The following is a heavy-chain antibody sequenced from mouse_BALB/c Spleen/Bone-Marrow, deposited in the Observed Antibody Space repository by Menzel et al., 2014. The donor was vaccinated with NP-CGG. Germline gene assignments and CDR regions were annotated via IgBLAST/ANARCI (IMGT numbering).Heavy chain of an antibody. CDR2: ISYSGST. CDR3: ARDYYGSSSYWYFDV. CDR1: GYSITSDYA. J-gene: IGHJ1*01. Sequence: VQLQQSGPGLVKPSQSLSLTCTVTGYSITSDYAWNWIRQFPGNKLEWMGYISYSGSTSFNPSLKSRISITRDTSKNQSFLQLNSVTTEDTATYYCARDYYGSSSYWYFDVWGAGTMVTVSS. V-gene: IGHV3-2*02. D-gene: IGHD1-1*01.